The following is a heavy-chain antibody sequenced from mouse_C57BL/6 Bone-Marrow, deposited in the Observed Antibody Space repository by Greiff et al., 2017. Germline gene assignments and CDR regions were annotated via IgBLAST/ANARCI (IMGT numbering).Heavy chain of an antibody. CDR3: VRDDYGSSYPSLYYAMDY. Sequence: EVKVVESGGGLVQPKGSLKLSCAASGFSFNTYAMNWVRQAPGKGLEWVARIRSKSNNYATYYADSVKDRFTISRDDSESMLYLQMNNLKTEDTAIYYCVRDDYGSSYPSLYYAMDYWGQGTSVTVSS. V-gene: IGHV10-1*01. CDR1: GFSFNTYA. CDR2: IRSKSNNYAT. D-gene: IGHD1-1*01. J-gene: IGHJ4*01.